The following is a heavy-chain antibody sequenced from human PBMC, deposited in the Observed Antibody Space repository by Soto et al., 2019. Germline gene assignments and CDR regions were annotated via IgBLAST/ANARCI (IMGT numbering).Heavy chain of an antibody. CDR3: ARGEQHSGRIFDS. Sequence: QVQLQQSGPGLVKPSQTLSVTCVISGDSVSSNSAAWNWIRQSPSRGLEWLGRTYYRSKWYSDYAASVETRITVKPDTSKDHFSLQLNSVPPEYTAVYYCARGEQHSGRIFDSWGQGTLVTVSS. J-gene: IGHJ4*02. V-gene: IGHV6-1*01. CDR1: GDSVSSNSAA. CDR2: TYYRSKWYS. D-gene: IGHD1-26*01.